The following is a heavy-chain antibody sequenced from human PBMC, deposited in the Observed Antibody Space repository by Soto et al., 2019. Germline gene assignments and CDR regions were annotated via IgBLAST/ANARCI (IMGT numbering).Heavy chain of an antibody. CDR3: ARGGHVVVVTAALDY. J-gene: IGHJ4*02. V-gene: IGHV1-46*01. CDR2: VNPSGGHT. D-gene: IGHD2-21*02. CDR1: GDTFTDYY. Sequence: QVQLVQSGAEVKKPGASVKVSCKASGDTFTDYYIHWVRQAPGQGLEWMGTVNPSGGHTTYAQHLLGGIDMTRDTSPSTLYVELTSLTSEDTAIYYCARGGHVVVVTAALDYWGQGTLVTVSS.